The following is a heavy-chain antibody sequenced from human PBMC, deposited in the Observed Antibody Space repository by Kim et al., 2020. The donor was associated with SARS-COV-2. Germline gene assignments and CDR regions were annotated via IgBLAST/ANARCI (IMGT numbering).Heavy chain of an antibody. CDR1: GGSISSAGYY. CDR2: NYYSGST. Sequence: SETLSLTCTVSGGSISSAGYYWSWIRPHPGKGLEWIAYNYYSGSTYYNPSLKSRVTISLDTSKNQFSLKLSSVTAAATAVYYCAGVPSITIFGVPIKGAVDSWGQGTMVTVSS. CDR3: AGVPSITIFGVPIKGAVDS. D-gene: IGHD3-3*01. V-gene: IGHV4-31*03. J-gene: IGHJ3*02.